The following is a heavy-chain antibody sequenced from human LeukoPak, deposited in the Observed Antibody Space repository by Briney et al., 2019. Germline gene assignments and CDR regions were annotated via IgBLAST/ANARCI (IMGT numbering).Heavy chain of an antibody. CDR1: GCSISSYY. CDR3: ARSVEGYCSGGSCYPYYYYMEV. V-gene: IGHV4-59*01. J-gene: IGHJ6*03. D-gene: IGHD2-15*01. CDR2: INYSGRT. Sequence: PSETLSLTCPVSGCSISSYYWSWIRQPPGKGLEWICYINYSGRTNYNPSLKSRVTISVDKSKNQFYLKLSSVTAEDTAVYYCARSVEGYCSGGSCYPYYYYMEVWGKGTTVTVS.